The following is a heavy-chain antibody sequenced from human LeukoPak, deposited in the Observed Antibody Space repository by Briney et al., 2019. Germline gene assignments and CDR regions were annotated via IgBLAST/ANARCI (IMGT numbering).Heavy chain of an antibody. Sequence: GGSLRLSCAASGFTFSSYAMSWVRQAPGKGLEWVSAISGGGGSTYYADSVKGRFTISRDNSKNTLYLQMNSLRAEDTAVYYCAKVPYYYDSSGPHGRDAFDIWGQGTMVTVSS. V-gene: IGHV3-23*01. CDR1: GFTFSSYA. CDR3: AKVPYYYDSSGPHGRDAFDI. CDR2: ISGGGGST. D-gene: IGHD3-22*01. J-gene: IGHJ3*02.